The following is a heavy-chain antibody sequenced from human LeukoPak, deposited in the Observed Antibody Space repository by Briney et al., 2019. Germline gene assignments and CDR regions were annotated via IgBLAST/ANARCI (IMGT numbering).Heavy chain of an antibody. V-gene: IGHV3-30*18. CDR3: AKVPFPGSGWLDAFDI. J-gene: IGHJ3*02. CDR1: GFTFSSYG. Sequence: GGSLRLSCAASGFTFSSYGMHWVRQAPGKGLEWVAVISYDGSNKYYADSVKGRFTISRDNSKNTLYLQMNSLRAEDTAVYYCAKVPFPGSGWLDAFDIWGQGTMVTVSS. CDR2: ISYDGSNK. D-gene: IGHD6-19*01.